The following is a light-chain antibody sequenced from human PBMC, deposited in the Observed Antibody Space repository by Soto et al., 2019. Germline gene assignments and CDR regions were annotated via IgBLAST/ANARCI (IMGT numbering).Light chain of an antibody. CDR3: SSYTSSSTLG. Sequence: QSALTQPTSVSGSPGQSITISCTGNHNDIGTYDYVSWYQQHPGRAPRLLIHGVTTRPSGISGRFSASKSGLTASLTISGLQPEDEADYYCSSYTSSSTLGFGGGTKLTVL. J-gene: IGLJ2*01. CDR2: GVT. CDR1: HNDIGTYDY. V-gene: IGLV2-14*03.